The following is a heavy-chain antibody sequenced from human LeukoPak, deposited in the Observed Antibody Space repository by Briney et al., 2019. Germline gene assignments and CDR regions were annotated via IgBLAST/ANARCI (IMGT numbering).Heavy chain of an antibody. CDR1: GLTFSIFS. CDR3: ARAGLMVRGSLVDY. CDR2: ISSSSSYI. J-gene: IGHJ4*02. Sequence: KSGGSLRLSCAASGLTFSIFSFNWVRQAPGKGLEWVSSISSSSSYIYYADSVKGRFTISRDNAKNSLYLQMNSLRAEDTAVYYCARAGLMVRGSLVDYWGQGTLVTVSS. D-gene: IGHD3-10*01. V-gene: IGHV3-21*01.